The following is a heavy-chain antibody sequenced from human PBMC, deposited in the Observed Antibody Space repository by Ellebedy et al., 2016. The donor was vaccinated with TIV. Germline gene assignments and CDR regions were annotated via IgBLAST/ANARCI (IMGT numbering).Heavy chain of an antibody. J-gene: IGHJ4*02. Sequence: PGGSLRLSCAASGFTFSSFAMHWARQAPGKGLEWVAVLSYDGSDYYYADSVKGRFTISRDNSKNTLYLQMNSLRAEDTAVYYCARELTGYYVGYWGQGTLVTVSS. CDR2: LSYDGSDY. D-gene: IGHD3-9*01. V-gene: IGHV3-30*04. CDR3: ARELTGYYVGY. CDR1: GFTFSSFA.